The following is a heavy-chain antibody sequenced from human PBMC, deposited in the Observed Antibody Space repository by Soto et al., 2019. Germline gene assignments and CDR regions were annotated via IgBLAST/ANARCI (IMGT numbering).Heavy chain of an antibody. Sequence: EVQLLESGGGLVQPGGSLRLSCAASGFTFSSYAMNWVRQAPGKGLEWVSVISGTGGITYHADSVKGRLTISRDNSKNTLYLQMDSLRAEDTAVYFCAKEETVISHYYYYYGMDVWGQGTRVTVSS. CDR3: AKEETVISHYYYYYGMDV. CDR1: GFTFSSYA. V-gene: IGHV3-23*01. J-gene: IGHJ6*02. CDR2: ISGTGGIT. D-gene: IGHD4-4*01.